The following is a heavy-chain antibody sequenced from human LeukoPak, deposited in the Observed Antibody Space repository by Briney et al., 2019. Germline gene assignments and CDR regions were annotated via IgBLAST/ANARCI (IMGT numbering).Heavy chain of an antibody. V-gene: IGHV3-49*04. CDR1: GFTFRDYA. CDR2: IRIKVYGGTT. D-gene: IGHD3-22*01. CDR3: TRDPYYFYSSGYYHHAFDI. Sequence: GGSLRLSCTGFGFTFRDYAVSWVRQAPGKGLECIGFIRIKVYGGTTEYAASVKGRFTISRDDSKSIAYLQMNSLKTEDTTVFLCTRDPYYFYSSGYYHHAFDIWGQGTMVAVSS. J-gene: IGHJ3*02.